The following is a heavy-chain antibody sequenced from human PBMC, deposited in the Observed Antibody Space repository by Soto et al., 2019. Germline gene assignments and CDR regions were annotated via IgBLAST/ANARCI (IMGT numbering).Heavy chain of an antibody. V-gene: IGHV4-39*07. J-gene: IGHJ4*02. CDR2: IYYSGST. CDR1: GGSISSSSYY. D-gene: IGHD3-3*01. CDR3: VRSVILSGGSYKGLIRLHYFDT. Sequence: SETLSLTCTVSGGSISSSSYYWGWIRQPPGKGLEWIGSIYYSGSTYYNPSLKSRVTISVDTSKNQFSLKLSSVTAADTAIYYCVRSVILSGGSYKGLIRLHYFDTWGPGTLVTVSS.